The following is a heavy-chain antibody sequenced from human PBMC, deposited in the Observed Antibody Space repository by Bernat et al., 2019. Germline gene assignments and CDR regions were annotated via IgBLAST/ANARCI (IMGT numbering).Heavy chain of an antibody. CDR3: ARSTYGSGTTPEYYYMDV. J-gene: IGHJ6*03. V-gene: IGHV1-69*06. CDR2: IIPIFGTT. CDR1: GGTFSSYA. Sequence: QVQLVQFGAEVKKPGSSVKVSCKASGGTFSSYAISWVRQAPGQGLAWLGEIIPIFGTTNYAQKFQDRVTINEDKSTSTAYMEVSSLSSEDTAVYYCARSTYGSGTTPEYYYMDVWGKGTTVTDSS. D-gene: IGHD3-10*01.